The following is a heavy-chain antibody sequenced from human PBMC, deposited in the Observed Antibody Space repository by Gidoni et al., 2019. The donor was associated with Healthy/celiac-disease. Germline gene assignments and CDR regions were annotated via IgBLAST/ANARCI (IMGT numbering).Heavy chain of an antibody. CDR3: ASHLDSSGYYDAFDI. J-gene: IGHJ3*02. Sequence: QVQLQESGPGLVKPSETLSLTCTVSGGSISSYYWSWIRQPPGKGLEWIGYIYYSGSTNYNPSLKSRVTISVDTSKNQFSLKLSSATAADTAVYYCASHLDSSGYYDAFDIWGQGTMVTVSS. V-gene: IGHV4-59*01. D-gene: IGHD3-22*01. CDR2: IYYSGST. CDR1: GGSISSYY.